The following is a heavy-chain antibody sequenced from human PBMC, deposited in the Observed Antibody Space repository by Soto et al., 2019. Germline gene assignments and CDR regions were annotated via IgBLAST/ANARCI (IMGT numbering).Heavy chain of an antibody. CDR1: GFMFIAYT. CDR3: ATPYYFNH. Sequence: VGSLRLSCAASGFMFIAYTMNWVRQAPGKGLEWLSSISDDSSYIDYADSLRGRFTVSRDNARNSLYLQIDSLGVEDTAVYYCATPYYFNHWGPGTLVTVSS. CDR2: ISDDSSYI. J-gene: IGHJ1*01. V-gene: IGHV3-21*06. D-gene: IGHD3-16*01.